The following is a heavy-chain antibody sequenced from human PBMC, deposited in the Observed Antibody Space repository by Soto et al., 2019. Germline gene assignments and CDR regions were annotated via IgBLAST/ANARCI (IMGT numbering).Heavy chain of an antibody. J-gene: IGHJ6*02. CDR3: ARGRNGMDV. V-gene: IGHV1-8*01. CDR1: GAPFSNYD. Sequence: QVQLVKSGAEVKKPGASVKVSCKASGAPFSNYDIKWVRQATGQGLEWMGWMNPNSGNTGSARKFQGRVTMTRNTSISTAYMELSSLRSEDTAVYYCARGRNGMDVWGQGTTVTVSS. CDR2: MNPNSGNT.